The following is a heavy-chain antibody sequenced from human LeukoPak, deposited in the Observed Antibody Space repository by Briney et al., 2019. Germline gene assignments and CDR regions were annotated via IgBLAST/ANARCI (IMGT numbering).Heavy chain of an antibody. CDR1: GFTFSSYA. CDR3: AGPPMRPFRSSGWYSEFDY. V-gene: IGHV3-30*04. D-gene: IGHD6-19*01. CDR2: ISYDGSNK. J-gene: IGHJ4*02. Sequence: GGSLRLSCAASGFTFSSYAMHWVRQAPGKGLEWVAVISYDGSNKYYADSVKGRFTISRDNSKNTPYLQMNSLRAEDTAVYYCAGPPMRPFRSSGWYSEFDYWGQGTLVTVSS.